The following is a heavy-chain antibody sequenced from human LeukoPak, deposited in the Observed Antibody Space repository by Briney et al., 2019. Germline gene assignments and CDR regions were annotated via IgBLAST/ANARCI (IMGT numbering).Heavy chain of an antibody. CDR2: INPDGSTT. Sequence: GGSLRLSCAASGFSFSTYWVHWVRQAPGKGLVWVSRINPDGSTTDYADSVKGRFTISRDNAKNTLYLQMDSLRAEDTAVYFCARDLRGNRDCWGQGTLVTVSS. J-gene: IGHJ4*02. D-gene: IGHD4-23*01. CDR1: GFSFSTYW. V-gene: IGHV3-74*01. CDR3: ARDLRGNRDC.